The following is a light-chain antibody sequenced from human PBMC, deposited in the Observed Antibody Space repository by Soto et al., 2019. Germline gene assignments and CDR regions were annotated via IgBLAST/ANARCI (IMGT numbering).Light chain of an antibody. CDR3: QQYNNWPPLT. CDR1: QSVSSN. CDR2: GAS. Sequence: EIVMTQSPATLSVSPGESATRSCRASQSVSSNLAWYQQKPGQAPRLLIYGASTRATGIPARFSGSGSGTEFTLTISSLQSEDFAVYYCQQYNNWPPLTFGGGTKVEI. J-gene: IGKJ4*01. V-gene: IGKV3-15*01.